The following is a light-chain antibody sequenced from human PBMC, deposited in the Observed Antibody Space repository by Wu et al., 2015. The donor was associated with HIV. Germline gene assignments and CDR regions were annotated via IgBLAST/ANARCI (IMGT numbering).Light chain of an antibody. Sequence: EIVLTQSPGTLSLSPGERATLSCRASQSVSSSSLAWYQHNPGQPPRLLIYGASSRATGIPDRFSGSGSGTDFTPTISRLEPEDFAVYYCQQYGSSPPGHTFGGGTKVEDQT. CDR2: GAS. J-gene: IGKJ4*01. V-gene: IGKV3-20*01. CDR3: QQYGSSPPGHT. CDR1: QSVSSSS.